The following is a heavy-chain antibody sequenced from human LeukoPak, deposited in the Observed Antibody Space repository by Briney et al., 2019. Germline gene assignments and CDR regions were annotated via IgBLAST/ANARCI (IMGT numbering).Heavy chain of an antibody. CDR3: AKVCGSSFYYPEY. CDR2: ISGSGGST. Sequence: GGSLRLSCAASGFTFSNYAMSWVRQASGKGLEWVSAISGSGGSTYYADSVKGRFTISRDNSKNTLFLQMNSLRAEDTAIYYCAKVCGSSFYYPEYWGQGTLVTVSS. V-gene: IGHV3-23*01. CDR1: GFTFSNYA. J-gene: IGHJ4*02. D-gene: IGHD2/OR15-2a*01.